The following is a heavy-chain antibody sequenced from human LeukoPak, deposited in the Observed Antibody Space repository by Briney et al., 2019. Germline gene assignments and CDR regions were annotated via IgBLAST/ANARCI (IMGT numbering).Heavy chain of an antibody. J-gene: IGHJ5*02. CDR2: ISKDGSST. V-gene: IGHV3-74*01. Sequence: GGSLKLSCAASGFTFSSNWMHWVRQAPGKGLVWVSRISKDGSSTSHADSVKGRFTISRDNARNTLYLQMSSLRAEDTAVYYCATSMAGYNWLDPWGQGTLVTVSS. CDR3: ATSMAGYNWLDP. CDR1: GFTFSSNW. D-gene: IGHD3-9*01.